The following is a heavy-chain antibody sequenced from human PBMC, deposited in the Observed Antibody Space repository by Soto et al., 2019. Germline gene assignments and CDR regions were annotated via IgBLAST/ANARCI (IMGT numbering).Heavy chain of an antibody. CDR3: VRGHYTWNHHF. D-gene: IGHD2-2*02. CDR1: GVPLEKDG. J-gene: IGHJ4*02. Sequence: GERRLSWTVSGVPLEKDGMNLGRQAPGKGLEWVSSISFSGDYIYYADSVKGRFTISRDNARNSLYLQMNRLGVDDTALYFCVRGHYTWNHHFWDPGLQGTV. V-gene: IGHV3-21*01. CDR2: ISFSGDYI.